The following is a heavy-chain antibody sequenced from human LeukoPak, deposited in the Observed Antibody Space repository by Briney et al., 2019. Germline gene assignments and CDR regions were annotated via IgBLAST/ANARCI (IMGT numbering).Heavy chain of an antibody. V-gene: IGHV4-39*07. J-gene: IGHJ4*02. CDR2: IYYSGST. Sequence: SETLSLTCTVSGGSISSSSYYWGWIRQPPGKGLEWIGSIYYSGSTFYNPSLKSRVTISVGTSKNQFSLKLRSVTAADTAVYYCARLYGNYQNYFDYWGQGTLVTVSS. CDR1: GGSISSSSYY. D-gene: IGHD1-7*01. CDR3: ARLYGNYQNYFDY.